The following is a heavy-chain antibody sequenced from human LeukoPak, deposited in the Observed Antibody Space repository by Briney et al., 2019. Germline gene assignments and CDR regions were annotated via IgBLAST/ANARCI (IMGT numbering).Heavy chain of an antibody. D-gene: IGHD4-11*01. CDR1: GFTSSGYA. CDR3: ARGFYSPHY. CDR2: IYYSGRT. Sequence: PGGSLRLSCAASGFTSSGYAMGWIRQPPGKGLEWIGYIYYSGRTYYNPSLKSRITISVDTSKNQFSLKLSSVTAADTAVYYCARGFYSPHYWGQGTLVSVSS. V-gene: IGHV4-59*01. J-gene: IGHJ4*02.